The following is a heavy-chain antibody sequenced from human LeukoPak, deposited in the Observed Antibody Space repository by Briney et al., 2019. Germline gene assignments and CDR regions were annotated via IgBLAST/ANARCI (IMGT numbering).Heavy chain of an antibody. CDR3: ATPLHTVTEAFDI. D-gene: IGHD4-17*01. J-gene: IGHJ3*02. CDR2: FDPEDGET. CDR1: GYTLTELS. Sequence: ASVEVSCKVSGYTLTELSMHWVRQAPGKGLEWMGGFDPEDGETIYAQKFQGRVTMTEDTSTDTAYMELSSLRSEDTAVYYCATPLHTVTEAFDIWGQGTMVTVSS. V-gene: IGHV1-24*01.